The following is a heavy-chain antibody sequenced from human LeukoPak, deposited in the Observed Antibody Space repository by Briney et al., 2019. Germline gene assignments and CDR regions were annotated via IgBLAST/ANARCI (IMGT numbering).Heavy chain of an antibody. J-gene: IGHJ4*02. V-gene: IGHV3-23*01. D-gene: IGHD6-19*01. Sequence: GGSLRLSCAASGFTFNNYVMSWVRQAPGNGLEWVSAISVRGGSTYYADSVKGRFTISRDNSKNTLYLQMNSLRAEDTAVYYCAKSGAVAGPFDYWGQGTLVTVSS. CDR3: AKSGAVAGPFDY. CDR1: GFTFNNYV. CDR2: ISVRGGST.